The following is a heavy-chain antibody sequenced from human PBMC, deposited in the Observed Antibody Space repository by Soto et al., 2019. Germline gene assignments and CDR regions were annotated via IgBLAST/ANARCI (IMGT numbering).Heavy chain of an antibody. CDR3: ARAGNSGYDFYYYGMDV. CDR2: IYPGDSDT. Sequence: PGESLKISCKGSGYSFTTYWIAWVRQMPGKGLEWMGIIYPGDSDTRYSPSFQGQVTISADKSISTAYLQWSSLKASDTAMYYCARAGNSGYDFYYYGMDVWGQGTTVTVSS. J-gene: IGHJ6*02. V-gene: IGHV5-51*01. CDR1: GYSFTTYW. D-gene: IGHD5-12*01.